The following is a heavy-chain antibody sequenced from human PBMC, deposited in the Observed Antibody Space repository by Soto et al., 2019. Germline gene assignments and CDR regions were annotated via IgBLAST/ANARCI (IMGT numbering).Heavy chain of an antibody. Sequence: ASVKVSCKASGYIFTSYYIHWVRQAPGQGLEWMGWINPVNGNTMYSQRFQGRVTITRDTSASTAYMELSSLRSEDTAVYYCARSIVVVTALDYWGQGTLVTVSS. CDR1: GYIFTSYY. CDR3: ARSIVVVTALDY. V-gene: IGHV1-3*01. J-gene: IGHJ4*02. D-gene: IGHD2-21*02. CDR2: INPVNGNT.